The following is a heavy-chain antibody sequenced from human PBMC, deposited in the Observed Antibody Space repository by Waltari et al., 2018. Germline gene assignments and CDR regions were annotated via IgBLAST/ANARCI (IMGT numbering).Heavy chain of an antibody. Sequence: QAQLVQSGAEVKNPGASVTVSCMAPGYTLTGYFMHRVRQPPGQGLERMGWINPNSGGTNYAQKFQGRVTMTRDTSISTAYMELSRLRSDDTAVYYCARDANYGDFDDFDIWGQGTMVTVSS. V-gene: IGHV1-2*02. CDR2: INPNSGGT. CDR3: ARDANYGDFDDFDI. D-gene: IGHD4-17*01. J-gene: IGHJ3*02. CDR1: GYTLTGYF.